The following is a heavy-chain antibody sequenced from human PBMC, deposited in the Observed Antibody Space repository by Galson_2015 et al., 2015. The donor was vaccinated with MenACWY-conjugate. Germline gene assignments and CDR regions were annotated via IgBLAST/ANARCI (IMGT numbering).Heavy chain of an antibody. V-gene: IGHV3-23*01. J-gene: IGHJ4*02. CDR1: GFTFSSYA. D-gene: IGHD5-24*01. CDR2: ISGSGGST. CDR3: AKALLRLQSKIGFDY. Sequence: SLRLSCAASGFTFSSYAMSWVRQAPGKGLEWVSAISGSGGSTYYADSVKGRFTISRDNSKNTLYLQMNSLRAEDTAVYYCAKALLRLQSKIGFDYWGQGTLVTVSS.